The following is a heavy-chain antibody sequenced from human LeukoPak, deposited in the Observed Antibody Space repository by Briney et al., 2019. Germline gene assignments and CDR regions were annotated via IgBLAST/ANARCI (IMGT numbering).Heavy chain of an antibody. D-gene: IGHD3-9*01. J-gene: IGHJ4*02. V-gene: IGHV4-34*01. CDR3: ARGPRLRYFDWLPPHFDY. Sequence: LRLSCAASGFTFSDYYMSWIRQPPGKGLEWIGEINHSGSTNYNPSLKSRVTISVDTSKNQFSLKLSSVTAADTAVYYCARGPRLRYFDWLPPHFDYWGRGTLVTVSS. CDR1: GFTFSDYY. CDR2: INHSGST.